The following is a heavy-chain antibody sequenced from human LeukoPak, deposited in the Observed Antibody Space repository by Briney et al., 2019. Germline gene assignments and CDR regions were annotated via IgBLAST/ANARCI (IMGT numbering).Heavy chain of an antibody. J-gene: IGHJ4*02. Sequence: PGGSLRLSCAASGFTVSSNYMSWVRQAPGKGLEWVSVIYSGGNTYYADSVKGRFTISRDNSRNTLYLQMNSLRAEDTAIYYCAKPRQAVAGNYFDYWGQGTLVTVSS. CDR1: GFTVSSNY. CDR3: AKPRQAVAGNYFDY. D-gene: IGHD6-19*01. CDR2: IYSGGNT. V-gene: IGHV3-53*01.